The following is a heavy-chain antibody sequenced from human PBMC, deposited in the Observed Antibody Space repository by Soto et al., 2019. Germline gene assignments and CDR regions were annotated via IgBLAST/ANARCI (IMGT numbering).Heavy chain of an antibody. CDR3: AGSFKYGSRIVDAFDI. CDR2: IIPIFGTT. CDR1: GCTFSSYA. D-gene: IGHD3-10*01. J-gene: IGHJ3*02. V-gene: IGHV1-69*13. Sequence: ASVKVSCKASGCTFSSYAISWVRQAPGQGLEWMGGIIPIFGTTNYAEKFRGRVSITADESTSTAYVELSSLRSEDTAVYYCAGSFKYGSRIVDAFDIWGQGTMVPVSS.